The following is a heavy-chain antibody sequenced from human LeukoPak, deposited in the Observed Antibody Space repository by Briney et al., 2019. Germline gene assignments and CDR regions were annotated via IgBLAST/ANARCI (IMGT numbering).Heavy chain of an antibody. CDR3: ARCPGYSRRWFDP. V-gene: IGHV4-4*02. D-gene: IGHD6-13*01. CDR2: IYHSGST. J-gene: IGHJ5*02. CDR1: GGSISSSNW. Sequence: SGTLSLTCAVSGGSISSSNWWSWVRPPPGKGLEWIGEIYHSGSTNYNPSLKSRVTISVDKSKNQFSLKLSSVTAADTAVYYCARCPGYSRRWFDPWGQGTLVTVSS.